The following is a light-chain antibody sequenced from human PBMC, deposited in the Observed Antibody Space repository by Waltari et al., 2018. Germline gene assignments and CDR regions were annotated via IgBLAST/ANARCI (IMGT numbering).Light chain of an antibody. Sequence: DIKMTQSPSTLSASVGDRVNITCRASQSISSWLAWYQQKPGKAPKLLIYKASSLESGVPSRFSGSGSGTEFTLTISSLQPDDFATYYCQQYNSYPLTFGGGTKVEIK. J-gene: IGKJ4*01. CDR2: KAS. V-gene: IGKV1-5*03. CDR3: QQYNSYPLT. CDR1: QSISSW.